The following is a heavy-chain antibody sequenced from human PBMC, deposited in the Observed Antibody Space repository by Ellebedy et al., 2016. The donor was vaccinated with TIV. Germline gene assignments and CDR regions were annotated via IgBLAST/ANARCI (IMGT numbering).Heavy chain of an antibody. V-gene: IGHV4-39*07. J-gene: IGHJ4*02. D-gene: IGHD6-19*01. CDR3: ARGRRVAGPKFNYFDY. Sequence: SETLSLXXTVSGGSISSSSYYWGWIRQPPGKGLEWIGEINHSGSTNYNPSLKSRVTISVDTSKNQFSLKLSSVTAADTAVYYCARGRRVAGPKFNYFDYWGQGTLVTVSS. CDR1: GGSISSSSYY. CDR2: INHSGST.